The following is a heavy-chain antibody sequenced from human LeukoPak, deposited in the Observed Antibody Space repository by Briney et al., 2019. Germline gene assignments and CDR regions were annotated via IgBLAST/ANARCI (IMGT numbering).Heavy chain of an antibody. V-gene: IGHV3-15*01. CDR2: IKSKTDGGTT. CDR3: TTLSGYDLIRNVDY. CDR1: GFTFSNAW. J-gene: IGHJ4*02. Sequence: GGSLRLSCAASGFTFSNAWMSWVRQAPGKGLEWVGRIKSKTDGGTTDYAAPVKGRFTISRDDSKNTLYLQMNSLKTEDTAVYYCTTLSGYDLIRNVDYWGQGTLVTVSS. D-gene: IGHD5-12*01.